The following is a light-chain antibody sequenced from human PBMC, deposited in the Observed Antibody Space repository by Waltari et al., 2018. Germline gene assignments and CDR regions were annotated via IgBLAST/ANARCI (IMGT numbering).Light chain of an antibody. CDR2: WSS. CDR3: QKYFVTPFT. V-gene: IGKV4-1*01. Sequence: DIVLTQSPDSLAVSLGERATIHCKSSQSIMYSSNNQNFLAWYQQKTGHPPKLLIYWSSTRQSGVPDRFTGSWSGKDFTLTISSLQDEEVAVYYCQKYFVTPFTFGPGTRVEIK. CDR1: QSIMYSSNNQNF. J-gene: IGKJ3*01.